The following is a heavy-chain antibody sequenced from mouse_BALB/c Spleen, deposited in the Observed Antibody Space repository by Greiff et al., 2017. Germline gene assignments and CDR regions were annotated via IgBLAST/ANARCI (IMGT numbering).Heavy chain of an antibody. Sequence: VQLQQSGAELVKPGASVKLSCTASGFNIKDTYMHWVKQRPEQGLEWIGRIDPANGNTKYDPKYQGKATITADTSSNTAYLQLSSLTSEDTAVYYCARERDYDYDGFAYWGQGTLVTVSA. V-gene: IGHV14-3*02. CDR2: IDPANGNT. D-gene: IGHD2-4*01. J-gene: IGHJ3*01. CDR1: GFNIKDTY. CDR3: ARERDYDYDGFAY.